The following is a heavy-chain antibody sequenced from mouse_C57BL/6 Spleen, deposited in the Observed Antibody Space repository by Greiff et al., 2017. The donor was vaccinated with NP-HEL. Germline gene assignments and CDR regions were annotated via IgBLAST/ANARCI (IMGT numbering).Heavy chain of an antibody. J-gene: IGHJ1*03. CDR1: GFTFSDYY. CDR3: ARVGLRWYFDV. CDR2: INYDGSST. D-gene: IGHD2-4*01. Sequence: EVKVVESEGGLVQPGSSMKLSCTASGFTFSDYYMAWVRQVPEKGLEWVANINYDGSSTYYLDSLKSRFIISRDNAKNILYLQMSSLKSEDTATYYCARVGLRWYFDVWGTGTTVTVSS. V-gene: IGHV5-16*01.